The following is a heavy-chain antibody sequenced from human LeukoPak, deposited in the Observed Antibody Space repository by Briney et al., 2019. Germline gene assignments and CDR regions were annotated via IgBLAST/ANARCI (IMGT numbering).Heavy chain of an antibody. V-gene: IGHV4-59*01. J-gene: IGHJ4*02. CDR1: GGSITSYY. Sequence: PSETLSLTCTVSGGSITSYYWSWIRQPPGKGLEWIGYIFYSGSTNYNPSLKSRVTISVDTPRYQFSLKLTSVTAADTAVYYCARGESYCGGDCYLYWGQGTLVTVSS. CDR3: ARGESYCGGDCYLY. CDR2: IFYSGST. D-gene: IGHD2-21*02.